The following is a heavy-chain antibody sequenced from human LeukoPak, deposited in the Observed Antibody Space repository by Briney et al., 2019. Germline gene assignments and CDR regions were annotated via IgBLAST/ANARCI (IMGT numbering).Heavy chain of an antibody. D-gene: IGHD3-3*01. CDR2: ISSSGSTI. CDR1: GFTFSSYE. Sequence: GGYLRLSCAASGFTFSSYEMNWVRQAPGKGLEWVSYISSSGSTIYYADSVKGRFTISRDNAKNSLYLQMNSLRAEDTAVYYCARDGYDLWSGYPISLDYWGQGTLVTVSS. CDR3: ARDGYDLWSGYPISLDY. J-gene: IGHJ4*02. V-gene: IGHV3-48*03.